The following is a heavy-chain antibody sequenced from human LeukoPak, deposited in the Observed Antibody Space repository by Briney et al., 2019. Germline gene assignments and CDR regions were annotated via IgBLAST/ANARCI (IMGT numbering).Heavy chain of an antibody. Sequence: PGGSLRLSCAASGFTFSSYAMSWVRQAPGKGLEWVSAISGSGGSTYYADSVKGRFTISRDNSKNTLYLQMNSLRAEDTAVYYCAKHDPPTYYDILTGFHFDYWGQGTLVTVSS. CDR3: AKHDPPTYYDILTGFHFDY. V-gene: IGHV3-23*01. J-gene: IGHJ4*02. D-gene: IGHD3-9*01. CDR1: GFTFSSYA. CDR2: ISGSGGST.